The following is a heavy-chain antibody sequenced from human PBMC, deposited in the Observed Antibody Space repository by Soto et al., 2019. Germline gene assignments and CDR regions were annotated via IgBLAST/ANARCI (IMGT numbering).Heavy chain of an antibody. CDR1: SDSVSSSSYT. D-gene: IGHD3-10*01. CDR2: IYSSGST. J-gene: IGHJ5*02. V-gene: IGHV4-39*01. Sequence: SETLSLTCTVSSDSVSSSSYTWGWIRQPPGKGPEWIGSIYSSGSTYYNPSLNSRVTVSVDTSKNQFSLKLNSVTAADTAVYYCARQKAYGSGTYLAWFDPWGQGTLVTVSS. CDR3: ARQKAYGSGTYLAWFDP.